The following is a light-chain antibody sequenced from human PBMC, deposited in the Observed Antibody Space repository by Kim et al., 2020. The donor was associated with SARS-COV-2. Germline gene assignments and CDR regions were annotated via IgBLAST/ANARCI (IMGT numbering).Light chain of an antibody. Sequence: QSVLAQPPSVSGPPGQRVTISCTGTSSNIGAGYDVHWYQHVPGAPPKLLIFNNNNRPSGVPDRFSGSNSGTSASLAITGLQADDEADYYCLSYDSTLSAWVFGGGTKVTVL. CDR2: NNN. CDR1: SSNIGAGYD. J-gene: IGLJ3*02. CDR3: LSYDSTLSAWV. V-gene: IGLV1-40*01.